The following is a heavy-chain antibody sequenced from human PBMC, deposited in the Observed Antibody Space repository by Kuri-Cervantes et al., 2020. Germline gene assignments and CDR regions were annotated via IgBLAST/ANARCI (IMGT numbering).Heavy chain of an antibody. CDR3: ATHLGGYYFDY. J-gene: IGHJ4*02. CDR2: ISYDGGNK. V-gene: IGHV3-30-3*01. Sequence: GESLKISCAASGFTFSSYAMHWVRQAPGKGLEWVAVISYDGGNKYYADSVKGRFTISRDNAKNSLYLQMNSLRAEDTAVYYCATHLGGYYFDYWGQGTLVTVSS. CDR1: GFTFSSYA. D-gene: IGHD3-16*01.